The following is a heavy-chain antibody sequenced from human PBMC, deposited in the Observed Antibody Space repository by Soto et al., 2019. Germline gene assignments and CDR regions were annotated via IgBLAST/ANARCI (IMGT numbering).Heavy chain of an antibody. V-gene: IGHV3-53*01. CDR1: GFTVSSSY. Sequence: PGGSLRLSGAASGFTVSSSYMSWVRQAPGKGLEWVSVIYTGGSTYYADSVKGRFTISRDNSENTVYLQMISLRAEDTAVYYCARRFYAMDVWGQGTTVTVSS. J-gene: IGHJ6*02. CDR2: IYTGGST. CDR3: ARRFYAMDV. D-gene: IGHD3-3*01.